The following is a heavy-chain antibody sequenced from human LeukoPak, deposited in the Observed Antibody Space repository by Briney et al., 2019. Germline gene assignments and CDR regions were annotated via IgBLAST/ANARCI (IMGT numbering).Heavy chain of an antibody. D-gene: IGHD1-26*01. CDR2: ISAYNGNT. CDR3: ARDKVGALRGWGHDAFDI. CDR1: GYSFTSYG. Sequence: GESLKISCKGSGYSFTSYGISWVRQAPGQGLEWMGWISAYNGNTNYAQKLQGRVTMTTDTSTSTAYMELRSLRSDDTAVYYCARDKVGALRGWGHDAFDIWGQGTMVTVSS. V-gene: IGHV1-18*01. J-gene: IGHJ3*02.